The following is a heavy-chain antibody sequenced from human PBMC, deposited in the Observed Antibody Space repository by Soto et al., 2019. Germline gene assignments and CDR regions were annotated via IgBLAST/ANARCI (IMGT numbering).Heavy chain of an antibody. D-gene: IGHD3-22*01. CDR3: VRVYTVNYDGFFDY. V-gene: IGHV4-31*03. J-gene: IGHJ4*02. CDR1: GGPISSGGYY. Sequence: SETLSLTCTVSGGPISSGGYYWSWVRQHPGKGLEFIGYIFYTGNTYYNPSLWSRVSISVDTSKNQFSLRLSSVTAADTAVYYCVRVYTVNYDGFFDYWGQGTLVTVSS. CDR2: IFYTGNT.